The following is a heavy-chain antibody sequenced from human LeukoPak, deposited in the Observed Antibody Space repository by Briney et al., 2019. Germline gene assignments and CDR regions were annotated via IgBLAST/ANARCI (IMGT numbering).Heavy chain of an antibody. D-gene: IGHD6-13*01. J-gene: IGHJ2*01. CDR3: ARDRGIATWYFDL. V-gene: IGHV3-74*01. CDR1: GFTFSTYW. Sequence: PGGSLRLSCAASGFTFSTYWMHWVRQAPGKGLVWVSRINTDGTTTTYADSVKGRFTISRDNAKNTLYLQVNSLRAEDTAVYYCARDRGIATWYFDLWGRGTLDSVSS. CDR2: INTDGTTT.